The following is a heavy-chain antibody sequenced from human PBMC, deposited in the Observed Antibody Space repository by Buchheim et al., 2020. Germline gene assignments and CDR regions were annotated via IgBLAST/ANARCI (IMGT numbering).Heavy chain of an antibody. CDR2: ISATSSYI. D-gene: IGHD5-12*01. V-gene: IGHV3-21*01. Sequence: EVQLVESGGGPVKPGGSLRLSCAASGFTFSSYSMNWVRQAPGKGLEWVSSISATSSYIYYADSVKGRFTISRDNAKNSLYLQMHSLRADDTAVYYCARDGGYTGHDFDYWGQGAL. J-gene: IGHJ4*02. CDR3: ARDGGYTGHDFDY. CDR1: GFTFSSYS.